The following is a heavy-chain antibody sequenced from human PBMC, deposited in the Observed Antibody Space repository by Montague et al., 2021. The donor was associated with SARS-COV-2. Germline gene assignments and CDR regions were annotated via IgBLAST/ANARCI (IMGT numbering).Heavy chain of an antibody. V-gene: IGHV3-23*03. CDR2: IYTGGSRT. CDR1: GFTFSSFA. J-gene: IGHJ4*02. D-gene: IGHD3-22*01. CDR3: SGNMYFYDSRGYQNIDY. Sequence: FLRLSCAASGFTFSSFAMSWVRQAPGKGLEWVSIIYTGGSRTHYTDSVKGRFIISRDDSKNTLYLQMNGLRVEDTAIYYCSGNMYFYDSRGYQNIDYWGQGILVAVSS.